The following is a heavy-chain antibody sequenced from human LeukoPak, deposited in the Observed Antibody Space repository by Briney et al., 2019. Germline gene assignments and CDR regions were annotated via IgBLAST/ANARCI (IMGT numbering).Heavy chain of an antibody. CDR3: ARGHRSSWYSYFDF. CDR2: IHSTGTS. J-gene: IGHJ4*02. D-gene: IGHD6-13*01. CDR1: GGSFSTSS. V-gene: IGHV4-4*07. Sequence: SETLSLTCSVSGGSFSTSSWSWIRQSAGKGLEWIGRIHSTGTSSYNPSLRSRVSMSIDTSKNQLSLNMRSVSAAGTALYYCARGHRSSWYSYFDFWGQGILVTVSS.